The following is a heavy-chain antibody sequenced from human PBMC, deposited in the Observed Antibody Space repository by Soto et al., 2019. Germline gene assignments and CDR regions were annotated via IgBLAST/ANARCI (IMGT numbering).Heavy chain of an antibody. V-gene: IGHV4-34*01. CDR3: ATSLWFGTQPEI. D-gene: IGHD3-10*01. J-gene: IGHJ4*02. Sequence: LSXTCAVYGGAFSNNYCTWFRQPPGKGLEWIGEISPSGTTKYIPSLKSRGTISVDTSRKQFFLKVTSVSAADTAVYYCATSLWFGTQPEIWGPGTLVTVSS. CDR1: GGAFSNNY. CDR2: ISPSGTT.